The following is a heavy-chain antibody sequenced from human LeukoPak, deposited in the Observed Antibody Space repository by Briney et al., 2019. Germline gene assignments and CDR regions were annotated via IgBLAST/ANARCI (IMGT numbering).Heavy chain of an antibody. D-gene: IGHD6-19*01. V-gene: IGHV5-51*01. CDR1: GYRFISYC. CDR3: ARNRGGSGWTLDY. J-gene: IGHJ4*02. CDR2: IYPGDSDT. Sequence: GESLKISCKGSGYRFISYCIGWVRQMPGKGLEWMGIIYPGDSDTRYSPSLQGQVTISADKSISTAYLQWSSLKASDTAMYYCARNRGGSGWTLDYWGQGTLVTVSS.